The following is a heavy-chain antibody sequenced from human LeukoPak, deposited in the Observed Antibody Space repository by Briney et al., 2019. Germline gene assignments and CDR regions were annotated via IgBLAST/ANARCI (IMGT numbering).Heavy chain of an antibody. J-gene: IGHJ3*02. Sequence: SETLSLTCTVSGGSISSGGYYWSWLRQHPGKGLEWIGYIYYSGSTYYNPSLKSRVTISVDTSKNQFSLKLSSVTAADTAVYYCARDLETLYYYDSSGYYRHDAFDIWGQGTMVTVSS. D-gene: IGHD3-22*01. V-gene: IGHV4-31*03. CDR1: GGSISSGGYY. CDR3: ARDLETLYYYDSSGYYRHDAFDI. CDR2: IYYSGST.